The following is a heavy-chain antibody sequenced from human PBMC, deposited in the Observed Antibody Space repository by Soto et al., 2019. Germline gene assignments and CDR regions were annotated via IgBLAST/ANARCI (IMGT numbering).Heavy chain of an antibody. CDR1: GYTLTELS. J-gene: IGHJ6*02. CDR3: ATEGIAVPRYGMDV. V-gene: IGHV1-24*01. CDR2: FDPEDGET. Sequence: QVQRLQSGADVKKPGASAQVSCKVSGYTLTELSMHWVRQAPGKWREWLGGFDPEDGETNYAQKFQGRVTMTEDTSTDTAYMELSSLRSEDTAVYYWATEGIAVPRYGMDVWGQGTTVSVSS. D-gene: IGHD6-19*01.